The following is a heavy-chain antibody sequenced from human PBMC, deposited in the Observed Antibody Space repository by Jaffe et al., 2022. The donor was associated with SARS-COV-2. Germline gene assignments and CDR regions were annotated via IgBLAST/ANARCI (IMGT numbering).Heavy chain of an antibody. Sequence: EVQLVESGGGLVKPGGSLRLSCAASGFTFSSYSMNWVRQAPGKGLEWVSSISSSSSYIYYADSVKGRFTISRDNAKNSLYLQMNSLRAEDTAVYYCASGKSVHYYDSSGYYPPLGWFDPWGQGTLVTVSS. CDR1: GFTFSSYS. CDR3: ASGKSVHYYDSSGYYPPLGWFDP. V-gene: IGHV3-21*01. J-gene: IGHJ5*02. CDR2: ISSSSSYI. D-gene: IGHD3-22*01.